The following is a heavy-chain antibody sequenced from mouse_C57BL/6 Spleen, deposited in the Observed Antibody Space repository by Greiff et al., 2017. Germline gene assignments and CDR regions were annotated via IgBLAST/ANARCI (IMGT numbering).Heavy chain of an antibody. Sequence: QVHVKQSGAELVRPGASVTLSCKASGYTFTDYEMHWVKQTPVHGLEWIGAIDPETGGTAYNQKFKGKAILTADKSSRTAYMELRSLTSEDSAVYYCTKESDWYFDVWGTGTTVTVSS. CDR2: IDPETGGT. CDR3: TKESDWYFDV. J-gene: IGHJ1*03. V-gene: IGHV1-15*01. CDR1: GYTFTDYE.